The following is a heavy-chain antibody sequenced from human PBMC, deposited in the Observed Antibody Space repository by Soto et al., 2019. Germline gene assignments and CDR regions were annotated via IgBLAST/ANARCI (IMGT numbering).Heavy chain of an antibody. CDR1: GFTFSSYE. Sequence: GGSLRLSCAASGFTFSSYEINWVRQAPGKGLEWVSYIDGSGDTIFYADSVKGRFTISRDNAKNSLHLQLNSLRVEDTAVYYCARESESSPYFDSWGQGTLVPVSS. J-gene: IGHJ4*02. CDR2: IDGSGDTI. D-gene: IGHD6-13*01. CDR3: ARESESSPYFDS. V-gene: IGHV3-48*03.